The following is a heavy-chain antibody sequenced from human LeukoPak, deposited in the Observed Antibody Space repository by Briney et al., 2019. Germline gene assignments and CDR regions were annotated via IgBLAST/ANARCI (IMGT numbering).Heavy chain of an antibody. CDR2: ISSSSSTI. CDR3: TTGGYSSGWYRGVVDY. Sequence: PGGSLRLSCAASGFTFSSYSMNWVRQAPGEGLEWGSYISSSSSTIYYADSVKGRFTISRDNAKSSLYLQMNSLRAEDTAVYCCTTGGYSSGWYRGVVDYWGQGTLVTVSS. D-gene: IGHD6-19*01. V-gene: IGHV3-48*04. CDR1: GFTFSSYS. J-gene: IGHJ4*02.